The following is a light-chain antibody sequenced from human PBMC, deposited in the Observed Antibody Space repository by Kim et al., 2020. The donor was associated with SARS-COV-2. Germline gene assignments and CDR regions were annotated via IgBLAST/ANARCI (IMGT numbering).Light chain of an antibody. J-gene: IGKJ2*01. CDR2: DAS. V-gene: IGKV3-11*01. CDR1: QSVSSY. Sequence: EIVLTQSKATLSLSPGERATLSCRASQSVSSYLAWYQQKPGQAPRLLIYDASNRATGIPARFSGSGSGTDFTLTISSLEPEDFAVYYCQQRSNCPPMYTFGQGTKLEI. CDR3: QQRSNCPPMYT.